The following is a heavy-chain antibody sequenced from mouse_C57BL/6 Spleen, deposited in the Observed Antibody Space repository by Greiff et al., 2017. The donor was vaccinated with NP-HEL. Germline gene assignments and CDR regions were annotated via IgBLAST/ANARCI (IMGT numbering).Heavy chain of an antibody. Sequence: VQLQQSGPELVKPGASVKISCKASGYAFSSSWMNWVKQRPGKGLEWIGRIYPGDGDTNYNGKFKGKATLTADKSSSTAYMQLSSLTSEDSAVYFCARNPLDYWGQGTTLTVSS. CDR1: GYAFSSSW. V-gene: IGHV1-82*01. J-gene: IGHJ2*01. CDR2: IYPGDGDT. CDR3: ARNPLDY.